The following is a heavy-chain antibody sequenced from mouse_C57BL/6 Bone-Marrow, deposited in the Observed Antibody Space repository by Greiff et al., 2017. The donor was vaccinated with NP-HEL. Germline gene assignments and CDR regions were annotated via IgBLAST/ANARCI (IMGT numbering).Heavy chain of an antibody. Sequence: VQLQQSGAELVKPGASVKISCKASGYEFSNYWMNWVKQRPGKGLEWIGQIYPGDGDTNYNGKFKDKATLTADKSSSTAYMELRSLTSEDTAVYYCARDFDYWGQGTTLTVSS. CDR3: ARDFDY. CDR2: IYPGDGDT. V-gene: IGHV1-80*01. CDR1: GYEFSNYW. J-gene: IGHJ2*01.